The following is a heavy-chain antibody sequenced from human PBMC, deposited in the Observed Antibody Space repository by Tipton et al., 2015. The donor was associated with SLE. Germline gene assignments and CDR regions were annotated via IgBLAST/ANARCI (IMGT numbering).Heavy chain of an antibody. V-gene: IGHV4-59*07. J-gene: IGHJ2*01. Sequence: TLSLTCTVSGGSISNYYWSWIRQPPGKGLYWIGYIYYSGSTNYNPSLKSRVTISVDTSKNQFSLKLSSVTAADTALYYCARTPTSGAVGWYFVLWGRGTLVTVSS. CDR2: IYYSGST. CDR3: ARTPTSGAVGWYFVL. CDR1: GGSISNYY. D-gene: IGHD1-26*01.